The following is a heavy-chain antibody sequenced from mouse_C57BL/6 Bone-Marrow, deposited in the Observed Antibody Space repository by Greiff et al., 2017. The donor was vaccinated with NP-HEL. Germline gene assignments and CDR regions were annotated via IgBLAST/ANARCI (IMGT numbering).Heavy chain of an antibody. CDR1: GYTFTDYY. J-gene: IGHJ1*03. CDR2: INPNNGGT. V-gene: IGHV1-26*01. CDR3: ARKGGVNWYFDV. Sequence: EVQLQQSGPELVKPGASVKISCKASGYTFTDYYMNWVKQSHGKSLEWIGDINPNNGGTSYNQKFKGKATLTVDKSSSTAYMELRSLTSEDSAVYYCARKGGVNWYFDVWGTGTTVTVSS.